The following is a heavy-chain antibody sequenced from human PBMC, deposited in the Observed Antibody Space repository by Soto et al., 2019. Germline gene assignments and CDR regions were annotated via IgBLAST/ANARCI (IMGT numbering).Heavy chain of an antibody. CDR2: IWYDGNNK. D-gene: IGHD2-21*01. CDR1: GFTFSNYG. V-gene: IGHV3-33*01. CDR3: ARGLHSLFDY. Sequence: GGSLRLSCAASGFTFSNYGMHWVRQAPGKGLEWVAVIWYDGNNKYYADSVKGRFTISRDNSNNMLYVQMTSLRAEDTAVYYCARGLHSLFDYWGQGTLVTVSS. J-gene: IGHJ4*02.